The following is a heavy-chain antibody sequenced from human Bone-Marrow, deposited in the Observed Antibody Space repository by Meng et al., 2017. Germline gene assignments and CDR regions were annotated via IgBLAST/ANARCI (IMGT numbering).Heavy chain of an antibody. V-gene: IGHV4-30-4*01. CDR2: IYYSGTT. CDR3: ARDRGGYGDISY. D-gene: IGHD4-17*01. CDR1: NDSIRSGDYY. Sequence: QVQLQESGPGLGKPSQTLSLTCTVSNDSIRSGDYYWSWIRQPPGKGLEWIVFIYYSGTTYYNPSLKSRVTISVDTSKNQFSLNLSSVTAADTAVYYCARDRGGYGDISYWGQGTLVTVSS. J-gene: IGHJ4*02.